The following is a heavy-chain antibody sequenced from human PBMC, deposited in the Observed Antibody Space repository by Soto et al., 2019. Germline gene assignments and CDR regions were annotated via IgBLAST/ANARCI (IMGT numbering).Heavy chain of an antibody. CDR3: AAPRDEYGSGVSWFTYGMDI. V-gene: IGHV3-23*01. J-gene: IGHJ6*02. D-gene: IGHD3-10*01. CDR1: GFTFSDFA. Sequence: GGSLRLSCLASGFTFSDFAMTWVRHVPGRGLEWVASLDGAGGSTYYAESVRGRFSTSRDNSQNTLFLQMKRLTVDDTAIYYCAAPRDEYGSGVSWFTYGMDIWGQGTTVTVSS. CDR2: LDGAGGST.